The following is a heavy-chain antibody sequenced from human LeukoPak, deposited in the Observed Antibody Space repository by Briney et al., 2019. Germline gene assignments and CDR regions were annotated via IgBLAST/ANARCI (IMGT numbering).Heavy chain of an antibody. CDR1: GGSISTYY. V-gene: IGHV4-59*08. D-gene: IGHD6-13*01. CDR2: MYYSGST. J-gene: IGHJ4*02. CDR3: ARREGIIASADFFDY. Sequence: SETLSLTCTVSGGSISTYYWSWIRQPPGKGLEWIGSMYYSGSTNYKPSLKSRVTISVDTSKNQFSLKLSSVTAADTAVYYCARREGIIASADFFDYWGQGTLVTVSS.